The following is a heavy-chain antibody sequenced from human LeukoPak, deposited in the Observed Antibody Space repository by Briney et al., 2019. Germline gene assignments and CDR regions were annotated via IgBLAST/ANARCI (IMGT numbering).Heavy chain of an antibody. CDR1: GFTFSGYW. Sequence: GGSLRLSCAASGFTFSGYWMSWVRQAPGKGLEWVANIKQDGSEKYYVDSVKGRFTISRDNARSSLYLQMNSLRAEDTGLYYCARDPSRRYTYGYGDSWGQGTLVIVSS. D-gene: IGHD5-18*01. CDR3: ARDPSRRYTYGYGDS. V-gene: IGHV3-7*01. CDR2: IKQDGSEK. J-gene: IGHJ4*02.